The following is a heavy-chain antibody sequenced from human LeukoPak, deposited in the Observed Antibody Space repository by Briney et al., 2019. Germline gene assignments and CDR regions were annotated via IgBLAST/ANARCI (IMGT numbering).Heavy chain of an antibody. J-gene: IGHJ5*02. D-gene: IGHD3-10*01. CDR2: IIPIFGTA. Sequence: SVKVSCKASGGTFSSYAISWVRQAPGQGLEWMGGIIPIFGTANYAQKFQGRVTITADKSTSTAYMELSSLRSEDTAVYYCARVGRIRGVNNWFDPWGQGTLVTVSS. V-gene: IGHV1-69*06. CDR3: ARVGRIRGVNNWFDP. CDR1: GGTFSSYA.